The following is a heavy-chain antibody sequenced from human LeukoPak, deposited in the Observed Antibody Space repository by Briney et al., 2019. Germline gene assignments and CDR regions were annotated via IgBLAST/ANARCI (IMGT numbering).Heavy chain of an antibody. J-gene: IGHJ6*02. CDR3: ATHRGYCSGGSCYDWSYYYYYGMDV. D-gene: IGHD2-15*01. CDR2: ISYDGSNK. Sequence: GRSLRLSCAASGFTFGSYGMHWVRQAPGKGLEWVAVISYDGSNKYYADSVKGRFTISRDNSKNTLYLQMNSLRAEDTAVYYCATHRGYCSGGSCYDWSYYYYYGMDVWGQGTTVTVSS. V-gene: IGHV3-30*03. CDR1: GFTFGSYG.